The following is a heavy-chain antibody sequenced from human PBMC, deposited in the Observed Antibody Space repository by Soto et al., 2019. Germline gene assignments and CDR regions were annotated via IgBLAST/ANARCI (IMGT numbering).Heavy chain of an antibody. V-gene: IGHV1-58*01. Sequence: SVKVSCKASGFTFTSSAVQWVRQARGQRLEWIGWIVVGSGNTNYAQKFQERVTITRDMSTSTAYMELSSVTAADTAVYYCARHRGSYGYYYGMDVWGQGTTVTVSS. CDR2: IVVGSGNT. J-gene: IGHJ6*02. CDR3: ARHRGSYGYYYGMDV. CDR1: GFTFTSSA. D-gene: IGHD1-26*01.